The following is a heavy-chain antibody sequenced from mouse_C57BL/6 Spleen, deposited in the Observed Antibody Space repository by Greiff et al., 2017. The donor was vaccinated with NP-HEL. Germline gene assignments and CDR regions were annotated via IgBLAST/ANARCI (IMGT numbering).Heavy chain of an antibody. D-gene: IGHD3-1*01. Sequence: QVQLQQPGAELVMPGASVKLSCKASGYTFTSYWMHWVKQRPGQGLEWIGEIDPSDSYTNYNQKFKGKSTLTVDKSASTAYMQLSSLKSEDSAVYYCARTAPYYFDYWGQGTTLTVSS. CDR2: IDPSDSYT. CDR3: ARTAPYYFDY. V-gene: IGHV1-69*01. J-gene: IGHJ2*01. CDR1: GYTFTSYW.